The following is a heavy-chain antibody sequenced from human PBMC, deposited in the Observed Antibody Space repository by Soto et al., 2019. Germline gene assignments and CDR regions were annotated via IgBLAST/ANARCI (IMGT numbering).Heavy chain of an antibody. D-gene: IGHD2-15*01. V-gene: IGHV3-73*01. J-gene: IGHJ6*03. Sequence: EVQLVESGGGLVQPGGSLKLSCAASGFTFSGSAMHWVRQASGKGLEWVGRIRSKANSYATAYAASVKGRFTISRDDSKNTAYLQMNSLKTEDTAVYYCTIRELGYCSGGSCSHYMDVWGKGTTVTVSS. CDR1: GFTFSGSA. CDR2: IRSKANSYAT. CDR3: TIRELGYCSGGSCSHYMDV.